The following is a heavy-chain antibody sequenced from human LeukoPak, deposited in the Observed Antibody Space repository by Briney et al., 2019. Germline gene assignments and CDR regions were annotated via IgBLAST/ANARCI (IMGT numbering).Heavy chain of an antibody. V-gene: IGHV1-69*06. CDR1: GGTFSSYA. J-gene: IGHJ5*02. Sequence: ASVKVSCKASGGTFSSYAISWVRQAPGQGLEWMGGIIPIFGTANYAQKFQGRVTITADKSTSTAYMELSSLRSGDTAVYYCARGRGSERFDPWGQGTLVTVSS. CDR3: ARGRGSERFDP. D-gene: IGHD1-1*01. CDR2: IIPIFGTA.